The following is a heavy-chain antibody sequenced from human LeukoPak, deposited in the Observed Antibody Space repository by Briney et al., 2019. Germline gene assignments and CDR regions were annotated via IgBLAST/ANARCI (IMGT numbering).Heavy chain of an antibody. J-gene: IGHJ4*02. CDR2: INPNSGGT. CDR1: GYTFTGYY. CDR3: ARDPYSRYNWNYEVDY. V-gene: IGHV1-2*02. Sequence: GASVKVSCKASGYTFTGYYIHWVRQAPGQGLEWMGWINPNSGGTNYAPKFQGRVTMTRDTSISTAYMELSRLRFDDTALYYCARDPYSRYNWNYEVDYWGQGTLVTVSS. D-gene: IGHD1-7*01.